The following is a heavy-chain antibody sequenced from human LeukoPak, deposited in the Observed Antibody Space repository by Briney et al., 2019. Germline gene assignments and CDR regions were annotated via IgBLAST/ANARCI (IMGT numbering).Heavy chain of an antibody. J-gene: IGHJ4*02. CDR1: GYTFTGYY. V-gene: IGHV1-2*04. CDR2: TNPNSGGT. D-gene: IGHD6-13*01. CDR3: ARDGIAAAGHFDY. Sequence: GASVKVSCKASGYTFTGYYMHWVRQAPGQGLEWMGWTNPNSGGTNYAQKFQGWVTMTRDTSISTAYMELSRLRSDDTAVYYCARDGIAAAGHFDYWGQGTLVTVSS.